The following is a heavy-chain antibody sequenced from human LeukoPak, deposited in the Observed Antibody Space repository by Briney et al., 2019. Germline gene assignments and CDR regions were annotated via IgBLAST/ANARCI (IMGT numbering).Heavy chain of an antibody. Sequence: ASVTVSCKASGYTFTGYYMHWVRQAPGQGLEWMGWINPNSGGTNYAQKFQGRVTMTRDTSISTAYMELSRLRSDDTAVYYCARDSSSGWPTTDYWGQGTLVTVSS. CDR2: INPNSGGT. D-gene: IGHD6-19*01. CDR3: ARDSSSGWPTTDY. J-gene: IGHJ4*02. V-gene: IGHV1-2*02. CDR1: GYTFTGYY.